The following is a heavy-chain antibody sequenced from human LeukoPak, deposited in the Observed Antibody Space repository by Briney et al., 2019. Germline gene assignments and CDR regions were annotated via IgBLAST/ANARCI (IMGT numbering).Heavy chain of an antibody. D-gene: IGHD6-13*01. CDR2: INPNSGGT. CDR1: GYTFTGYY. CDR3: ASVSGYSSSWYDC. Sequence: ASVKVPCKASGYTFTGYYMHWVRQAPGQGLEWMGWINPNSGGTDYAQKSQGRVTMTRDTSISTAYMELSRLRSDDTAVYYCASVSGYSSSWYDCWGQGTLVTVSS. J-gene: IGHJ5*01. V-gene: IGHV1-2*02.